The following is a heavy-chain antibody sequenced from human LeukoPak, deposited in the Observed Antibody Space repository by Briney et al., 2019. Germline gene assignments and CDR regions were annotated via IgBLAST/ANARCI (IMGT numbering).Heavy chain of an antibody. CDR1: GYTFTSYD. V-gene: IGHV1-8*01. J-gene: IGHJ4*02. CDR3: ARGPPNWGYDY. Sequence: ASVKVSCKASGYTFTSYDFNWVRQATGQRPEWMGWMSPNSGDTGYAQKFQDRVTMTRSTSISTAYMELSSLRSDDTAVYYCARGPPNWGYDYWGSGTLVTVSS. CDR2: MSPNSGDT. D-gene: IGHD7-27*01.